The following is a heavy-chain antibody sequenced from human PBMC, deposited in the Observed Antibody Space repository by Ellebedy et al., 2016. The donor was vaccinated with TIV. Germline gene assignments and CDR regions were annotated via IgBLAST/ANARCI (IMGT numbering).Heavy chain of an antibody. CDR1: GFTFSSYA. V-gene: IGHV3-30*04. CDR3: ASTQGYFSY. J-gene: IGHJ4*02. Sequence: GESLKISXAASGFTFSSYAMHWVRQAPGKGLEWVAVISYDGSNKYYADSVKGRFTISRDNSKNTLYLQMNSLRAEDTAVYYCASTQGYFSYWGQGTLVTVSS. CDR2: ISYDGSNK.